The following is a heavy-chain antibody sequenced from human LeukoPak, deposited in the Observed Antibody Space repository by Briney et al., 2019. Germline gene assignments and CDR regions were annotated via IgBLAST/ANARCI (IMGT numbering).Heavy chain of an antibody. D-gene: IGHD2-21*02. CDR3: ARDCGGDCYLRYYYYGMDV. Sequence: GRSLRLPCTASGYTYSSYAMHWVRQAPGKGLEWVAVISYEGSNKYYADSVKGRFTISRDNSKNTLYLQMNSLRAEDTAVYYCARDCGGDCYLRYYYYGMDVWGQGTTVTVSS. V-gene: IGHV3-30*16. CDR2: ISYEGSNK. J-gene: IGHJ6*02. CDR1: GYTYSSYA.